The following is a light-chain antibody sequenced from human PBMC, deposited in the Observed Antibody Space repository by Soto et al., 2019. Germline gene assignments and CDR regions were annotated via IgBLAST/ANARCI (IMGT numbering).Light chain of an antibody. Sequence: EIVLTQSPGTLSLSPGERATPSCRASQSVSNNYLAWYQQKPGQAPRLLIYGASNRATGIPDRFSGSGSGTDFTLTISRLEPEDFAVYDCQQYGSSGTFGQGTKVDIK. V-gene: IGKV3-20*01. CDR2: GAS. J-gene: IGKJ1*01. CDR1: QSVSNNY. CDR3: QQYGSSGT.